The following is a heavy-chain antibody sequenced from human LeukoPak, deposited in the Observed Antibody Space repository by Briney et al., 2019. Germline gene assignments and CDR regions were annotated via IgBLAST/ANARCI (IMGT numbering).Heavy chain of an antibody. D-gene: IGHD6-19*01. Sequence: KIGESLKISCKGSGYSFTSYWIGWVRQMPGKGLEWMGIIYPGDSDTRYSPSFQGQVTISADKSISTAYLQWSSLKASDTAMYYCARSSVAGTRGDGLGLDWGQGTLVTVSS. CDR2: IYPGDSDT. CDR1: GYSFTSYW. J-gene: IGHJ4*02. V-gene: IGHV5-51*01. CDR3: ARSSVAGTRGDGLGLD.